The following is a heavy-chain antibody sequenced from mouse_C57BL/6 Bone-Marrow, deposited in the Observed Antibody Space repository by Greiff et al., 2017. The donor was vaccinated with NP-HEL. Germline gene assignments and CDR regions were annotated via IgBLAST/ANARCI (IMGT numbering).Heavy chain of an antibody. CDR2: IRSKSNNYAT. Sequence: EVHLVESGGGLVQPKGSLKLSCAASGFTFNTYAMHWVRQAPGKGLEWVARIRSKSNNYATYYADSVKDRFTISRDDSESMLYLQMNNLKTEDTAMYYCVRRGFAYWGQGTLVTVSA. CDR3: VRRGFAY. CDR1: GFTFNTYA. J-gene: IGHJ3*01. V-gene: IGHV10-3*01.